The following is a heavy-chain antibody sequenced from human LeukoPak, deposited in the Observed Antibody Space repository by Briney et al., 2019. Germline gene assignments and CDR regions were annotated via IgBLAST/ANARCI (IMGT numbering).Heavy chain of an antibody. J-gene: IGHJ4*02. Sequence: ASVKVSCKASGYTFTSYGISWVRQAPGQGLEWMGWISAYNGNTSYAQKLQGRVTMTTDTSTSTAYMELRSLRSDDTAVYYCARGRGGDFDGDYFDYWGQGTLVPVSS. V-gene: IGHV1-18*01. CDR2: ISAYNGNT. D-gene: IGHD2-21*01. CDR1: GYTFTSYG. CDR3: ARGRGGDFDGDYFDY.